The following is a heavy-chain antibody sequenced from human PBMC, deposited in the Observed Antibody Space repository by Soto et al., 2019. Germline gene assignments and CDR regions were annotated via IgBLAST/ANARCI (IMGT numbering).Heavy chain of an antibody. CDR1: GFIFSNAW. V-gene: IGHV3-15*01. CDR2: IKSKINGGTT. CDR3: TTDDPINRY. J-gene: IGHJ4*02. Sequence: LRLSCAASGFIFSNAWMSWVRQAPGKGLEWVGRIKSKINGGTTDYAAPVRGRFSISRDDAKNTLYLQMNSLKTEDTAVYYCTTDDPINRYWGQGTLVTVSS.